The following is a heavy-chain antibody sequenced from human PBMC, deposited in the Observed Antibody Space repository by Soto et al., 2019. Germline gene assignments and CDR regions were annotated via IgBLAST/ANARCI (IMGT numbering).Heavy chain of an antibody. CDR3: ARSEDSSSWYVNWFDP. J-gene: IGHJ5*02. CDR1: GYTFTGYY. V-gene: IGHV1-2*02. CDR2: INPNSGGT. Sequence: ASVRVSCKXSGYTFTGYYMHWVRQAPGQGLEWMGWINPNSGGTNYAQKFQGRVTMTRDTSISTAYMELSRLRSDDTAVYYCARSEDSSSWYVNWFDPWGQGTLVTVSS. D-gene: IGHD6-13*01.